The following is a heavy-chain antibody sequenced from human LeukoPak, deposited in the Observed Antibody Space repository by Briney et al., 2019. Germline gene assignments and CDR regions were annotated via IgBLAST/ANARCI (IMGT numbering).Heavy chain of an antibody. D-gene: IGHD3-10*01. J-gene: IGHJ3*02. CDR3: ARDRNYSLDI. Sequence: PGRSLRLSCAASGFTFSNYWVHWVRQAPGKGLVWVSRINRDGGTTNYADSVKGRFTISRDNSKNTLYLQMNSLRAEDTAVYYCARDRNYSLDIWGQGTMVTVSS. CDR2: INRDGGTT. V-gene: IGHV3-74*01. CDR1: GFTFSNYW.